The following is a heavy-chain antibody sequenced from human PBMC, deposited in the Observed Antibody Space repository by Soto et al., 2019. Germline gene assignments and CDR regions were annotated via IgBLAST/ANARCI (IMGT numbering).Heavy chain of an antibody. CDR3: ARDQGITTCGVDSMYYYGMDV. V-gene: IGHV1-18*01. J-gene: IGHJ6*02. CDR1: GYTFTRSG. Sequence: VASVKVSCKASGYTFTRSGISWVRQAPGQGLEWLGWINPDNGNTNYAQHLQGRVSLTTDTSTSTAYMDLRSLRSDDTAVYYCARDQGITTCGVDSMYYYGMDVWGEGTKVTVSS. D-gene: IGHD3-3*01. CDR2: INPDNGNT.